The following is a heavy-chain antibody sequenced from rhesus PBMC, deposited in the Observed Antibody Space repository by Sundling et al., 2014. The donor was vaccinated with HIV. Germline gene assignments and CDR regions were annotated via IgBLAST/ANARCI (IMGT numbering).Heavy chain of an antibody. Sequence: QVQLQESGPGLVTPSETLSLTCAVSGGSISGDYYWSWIRQPPGKGLEWIGNIYGSSASTNYNPSLKSRVTISADTSKNQFSLKLRSVTAADTAVYYCARGPIAAAGIIYGLDSWGQGVVVTVSS. CDR2: IYGSSAST. D-gene: IGHD6-31*01. CDR3: ARGPIAAAGIIYGLDS. J-gene: IGHJ6*01. V-gene: IGHV4S9*01. CDR1: GGSISGDYY.